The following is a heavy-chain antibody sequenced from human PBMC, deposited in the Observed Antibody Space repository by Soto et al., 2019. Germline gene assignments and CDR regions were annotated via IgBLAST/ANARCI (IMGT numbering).Heavy chain of an antibody. CDR2: ISYDGSNK. Sequence: QVQLVESGGGVVQPGRSLRLSCAASGFTFSSYGMHWVRQAPGKGLEWVAVISYDGSNKYYADSVKGRFTISRDNSKNTLYLQMNSLRAEDTAVYYCAKDRGVATITKRVFSMDVWGQGTTVTVSS. D-gene: IGHD5-12*01. CDR3: AKDRGVATITKRVFSMDV. J-gene: IGHJ6*02. V-gene: IGHV3-30*18. CDR1: GFTFSSYG.